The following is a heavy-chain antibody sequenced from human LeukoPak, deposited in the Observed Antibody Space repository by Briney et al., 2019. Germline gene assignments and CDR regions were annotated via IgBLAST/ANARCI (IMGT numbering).Heavy chain of an antibody. CDR2: VYYIGTT. V-gene: IGHV4-30-2*03. D-gene: IGHD6-6*01. Sequence: SQPLSLTCVVSGGAISSGGYSWSWLRQPPGKGLEWIGNVYYIGTTSYNSSLKSRVTISVDTSKNQFSLEVTSVTAADTAVYYCARNTSSSSWFDPWGQGTLVTVSS. J-gene: IGHJ5*02. CDR3: ARNTSSSSWFDP. CDR1: GGAISSGGYS.